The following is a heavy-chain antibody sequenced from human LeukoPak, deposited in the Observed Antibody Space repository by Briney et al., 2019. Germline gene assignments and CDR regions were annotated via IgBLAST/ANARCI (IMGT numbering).Heavy chain of an antibody. CDR3: AKCSASYYNDAFDI. CDR1: GFTFNEYA. Sequence: QPGGSLRLSCAASGFTFNEYAMNWVRQAPGKGLEWVSFISGGGAKTFYSDSVKGRFTISRDNSKNTVYLQMNSLRAEDTAIYYCAKCSASYYNDAFDIWGRGTMVTVSS. D-gene: IGHD3-10*02. V-gene: IGHV3-23*01. CDR2: ISGGGAKT. J-gene: IGHJ3*02.